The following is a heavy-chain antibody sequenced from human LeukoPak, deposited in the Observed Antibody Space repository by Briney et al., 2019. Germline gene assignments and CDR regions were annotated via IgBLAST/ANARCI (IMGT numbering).Heavy chain of an antibody. CDR1: GGSISSSSYY. J-gene: IGHJ5*02. CDR2: INHSGST. CDR3: TSYFDYGDYVRLCDP. Sequence: SETLSLTCTVSGGSISSSSYYWGWIRQPPGKGLEWIGEINHSGSTNYNPSLKSRVTISVATSKNQFSLKLSSVTAADTAGYYCTSYFDYGDYVRLCDPWGKGTLVSVSS. D-gene: IGHD4-17*01. V-gene: IGHV4-39*01.